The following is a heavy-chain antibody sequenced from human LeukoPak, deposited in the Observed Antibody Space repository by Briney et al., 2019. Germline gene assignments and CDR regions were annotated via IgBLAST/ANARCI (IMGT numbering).Heavy chain of an antibody. D-gene: IGHD1-26*01. CDR3: ARGFLGVPRNWYFDL. J-gene: IGHJ2*01. CDR2: IYYSGST. V-gene: IGHV4-31*03. CDR1: GGSISSGGYY. Sequence: SQTLSLTCTVYGGSISSGGYYWSWIRQHPGKGLEWIGYIYYSGSTYYNPSLKSRVTISVNTSKNQFSLKLSSVTAADTAVYYCARGFLGVPRNWYFDLWGRGTLVTVSS.